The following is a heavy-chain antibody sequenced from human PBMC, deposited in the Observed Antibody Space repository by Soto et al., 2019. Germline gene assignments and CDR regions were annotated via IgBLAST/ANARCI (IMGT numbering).Heavy chain of an antibody. CDR3: AKGRGGSGSLTPRVDF. V-gene: IGHV3-23*01. D-gene: IGHD3-10*01. CDR1: GFTFNTYA. Sequence: EVQLLESGGGLVQPGGSLRLSCEASGFTFNTYAMPWARQAPGKGLEWVSAISGGGDTTSYADSVKGRFTVSRDGSKNTLYLQMSSLRAEDTALYYCAKGRGGSGSLTPRVDFWGQGTLVTVSS. CDR2: ISGGGDTT. J-gene: IGHJ4*02.